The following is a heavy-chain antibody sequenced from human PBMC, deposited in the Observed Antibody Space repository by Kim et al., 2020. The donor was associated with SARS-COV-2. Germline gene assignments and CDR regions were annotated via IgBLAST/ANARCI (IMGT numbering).Heavy chain of an antibody. V-gene: IGHV3-21*01. CDR1: GFTFSSYC. D-gene: IGHD3-10*01. CDR2: ISSNSSYI. CDR3: GGYWVRGSNYYYGMDV. J-gene: IGHJ6*02. Sequence: GGSLRLSCAASGFTFSSYCMNWVRQAPGKGLEWVSSISSNSSYIYYADSVKGRFTISRDSAKNSLFLQLNSLRAEDTAVYYCGGYWVRGSNYYYGMDVWGQGTTVTVSS.